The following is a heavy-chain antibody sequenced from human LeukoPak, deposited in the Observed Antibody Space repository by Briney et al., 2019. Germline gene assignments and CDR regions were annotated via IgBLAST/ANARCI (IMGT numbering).Heavy chain of an antibody. CDR1: GYTFSSYA. D-gene: IGHD6-13*01. CDR2: ISAYNANT. CDR3: ARDGLTITADGHYYQYYLDV. V-gene: IGHV1-18*01. Sequence: ASVKVSCKASGYTFSSYAMTWVRQAPGQGLEWMGWISAYNANTNYAQKLQGRVIMTTDTSTSTAYMELRSLRSDDTVVYYCARDGLTITADGHYYQYYLDVWGKGTTVTVSS. J-gene: IGHJ6*03.